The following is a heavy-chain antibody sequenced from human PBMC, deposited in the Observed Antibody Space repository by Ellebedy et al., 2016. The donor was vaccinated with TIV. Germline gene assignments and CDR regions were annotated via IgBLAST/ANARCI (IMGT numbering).Heavy chain of an antibody. CDR3: ARMTGNYPYYFDS. D-gene: IGHD1-7*01. V-gene: IGHV2-70*11. CDR1: GFSLSTLGMC. CDR2: ISWDDNT. J-gene: IGHJ4*02. Sequence: SGPTLVKPTQTLTLTCTFSGFSLSTLGMCVSWIRQPPGKALEWLARISWDDNTYYSTSLKTRLTISKDTSENQVVLTVTSMDPMDTATYYCARMTGNYPYYFDSWGQGTLVTVSS.